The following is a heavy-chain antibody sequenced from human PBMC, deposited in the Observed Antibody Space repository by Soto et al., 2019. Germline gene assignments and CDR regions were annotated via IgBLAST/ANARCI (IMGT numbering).Heavy chain of an antibody. CDR3: AKDGVAGDTLDY. D-gene: IGHD6-19*01. CDR2: ISYDGNNK. Sequence: QVQLVESGGGVVQPGRSLRLSCAASGFTFSSCGMHWARQAPGKGLEWVALISYDGNNKHYVDSVKGRFTISRDNSKNTLYLQMNSLRAEDTAVYYCAKDGVAGDTLDYWGQGTLVTVSS. CDR1: GFTFSSCG. V-gene: IGHV3-30*18. J-gene: IGHJ4*02.